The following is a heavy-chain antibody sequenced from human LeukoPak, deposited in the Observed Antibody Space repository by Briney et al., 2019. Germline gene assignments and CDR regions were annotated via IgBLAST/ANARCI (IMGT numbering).Heavy chain of an antibody. D-gene: IGHD5-18*01. CDR1: GYTFTGYY. CDR2: INPNSGAT. J-gene: IGHJ4*02. V-gene: IGHV1-2*02. CDR3: ASGYRFGN. Sequence: ASVKVSCKASGYTFTGYYMHWVRQAPGQGLEWMGWINPNSGATDYAQNFQGRVTLTRDTSTSTAYMELSRLRSDDTAVYYCASGYRFGNWGQGTLVTVSS.